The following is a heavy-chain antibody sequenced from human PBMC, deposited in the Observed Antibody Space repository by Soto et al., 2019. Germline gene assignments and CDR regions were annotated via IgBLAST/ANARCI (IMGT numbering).Heavy chain of an antibody. Sequence: QVRLEESGPGLAKPSGTLSLTCAVSGDSITSANWWSWVRQSPRKGLEWLGEIYHNGSTNYKPSLNSRVALSVHKAMRQFSLKRTSVTAADTAVYYCARARGAIFGVVIRNWFDPWCQGTLVTVSS. CDR1: GDSITSANW. J-gene: IGHJ5*02. V-gene: IGHV4-4*02. CDR2: IYHNGST. CDR3: ARARGAIFGVVIRNWFDP. D-gene: IGHD3-3*01.